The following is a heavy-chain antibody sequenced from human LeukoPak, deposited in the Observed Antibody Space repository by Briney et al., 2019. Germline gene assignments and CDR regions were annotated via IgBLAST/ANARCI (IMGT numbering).Heavy chain of an antibody. CDR1: GFTFSSYS. Sequence: GGSLRLSCAASGFTFSSYSMNWVRQAPGKGLEWVSFISSSSSYIYYADSVKGRFTISRDNAKNSLYLQMNSLRAEDTAVYYCARSGGYCTNGVCYLPYDAFDIWGQGTMVTVSS. D-gene: IGHD2-8*01. V-gene: IGHV3-21*01. CDR3: ARSGGYCTNGVCYLPYDAFDI. J-gene: IGHJ3*02. CDR2: ISSSSSYI.